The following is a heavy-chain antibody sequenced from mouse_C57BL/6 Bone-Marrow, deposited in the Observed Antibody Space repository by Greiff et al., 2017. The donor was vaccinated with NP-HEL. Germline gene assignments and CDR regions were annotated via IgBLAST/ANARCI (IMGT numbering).Heavy chain of an antibody. D-gene: IGHD1-1*01. CDR3: ARGNYYVFDY. J-gene: IGHJ2*01. V-gene: IGHV3-6*01. CDR1: GYSITSGYY. Sequence: EVQLVESGPGLVKPSQSLSLTCSVTGYSITSGYYWNWIRQFPGNKLEWMGYISYDGSNNYNPSLKNRISITRDTSKNQFFLKLNSVTTEDTATYYCARGNYYVFDYWGQGTTLTVSS. CDR2: ISYDGSN.